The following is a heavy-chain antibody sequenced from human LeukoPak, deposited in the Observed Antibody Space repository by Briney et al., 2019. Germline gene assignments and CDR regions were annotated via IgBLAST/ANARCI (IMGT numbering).Heavy chain of an antibody. V-gene: IGHV4-39*01. Sequence: SSETLSLTRTVSGASISSSSYYWGWIRQPPGKGLEWIGNIYYSGTTYYNPSLKSRVTISVDTSKGQFSLKLSSVTAADTAVYYCARSYCSSTTCYAGGYFHHWGQGTLVTVSS. CDR2: IYYSGTT. J-gene: IGHJ1*01. CDR3: ARSYCSSTTCYAGGYFHH. D-gene: IGHD2-2*01. CDR1: GASISSSSYY.